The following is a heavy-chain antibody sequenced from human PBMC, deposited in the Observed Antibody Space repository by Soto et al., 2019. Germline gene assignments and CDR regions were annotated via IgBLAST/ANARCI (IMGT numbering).Heavy chain of an antibody. CDR1: GYTFTSYY. D-gene: IGHD3-3*01. J-gene: IGHJ6*02. CDR3: ARYCSGYYGVGCYYGMDV. Sequence: ASVKVSCKASGYTFTSYYMHWVRQAPGQGLEWMGIINPSGGSTSYAQKFQGRVTMTRDTSTSTVYMELSSLRSEDTAVYYCARYCSGYYGVGCYYGMDVWGQGTTVTVSS. CDR2: INPSGGST. V-gene: IGHV1-46*01.